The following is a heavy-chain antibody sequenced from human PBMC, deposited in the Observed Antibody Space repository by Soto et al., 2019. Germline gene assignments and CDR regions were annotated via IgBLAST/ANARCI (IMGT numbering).Heavy chain of an antibody. J-gene: IGHJ2*01. CDR3: ARGGAVASSWYFDL. D-gene: IGHD6-19*01. CDR1: GFTFSSFA. CDR2: ISYNGINI. V-gene: IGHV3-30-3*01. Sequence: QVQVVESGGGVVQPGRSLRLSCAASGFTFSSFAFHWVRQAPGKGLEWMTAISYNGINIYYADSVKGRFTISRDNSKNTLYLQMNSLRAEDTARYYCARGGAVASSWYFDLWGRGTLVTVSS.